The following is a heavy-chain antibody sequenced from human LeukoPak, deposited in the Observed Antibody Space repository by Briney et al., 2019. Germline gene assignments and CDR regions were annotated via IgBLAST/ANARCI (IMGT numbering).Heavy chain of an antibody. J-gene: IGHJ5*02. Sequence: ASVKVSCKASGYTFTGYYMHWVRQAPGQGLEWMGWINPNSGGTNYAQKFQGRVTMTRDTSISTAYMELSRLRSDDTAVYYCARDRYCSSTSCYHWFDPWGQGTLVTVSS. CDR2: INPNSGGT. CDR3: ARDRYCSSTSCYHWFDP. CDR1: GYTFTGYY. V-gene: IGHV1-2*02. D-gene: IGHD2-2*01.